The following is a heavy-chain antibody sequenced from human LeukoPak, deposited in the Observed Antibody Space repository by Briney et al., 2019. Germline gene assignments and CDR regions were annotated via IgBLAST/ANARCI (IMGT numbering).Heavy chain of an antibody. V-gene: IGHV4-4*07. CDR1: GGSISIYS. J-gene: IGHJ4*02. Sequence: SETLSLTCTVSGGSISIYSWSWIRQPAGKGLEWIGRIYTSGSTKYNPSLTSRVTMSVDTSKNQFSLKLRSVTAADTAVYYCARAVHCSGGSCYFDYWGQGTLVTVSS. D-gene: IGHD2-15*01. CDR3: ARAVHCSGGSCYFDY. CDR2: IYTSGST.